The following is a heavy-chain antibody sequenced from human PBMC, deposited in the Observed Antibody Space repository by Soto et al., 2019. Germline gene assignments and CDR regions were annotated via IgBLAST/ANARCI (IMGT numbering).Heavy chain of an antibody. D-gene: IGHD4-17*01. V-gene: IGHV3-7*01. Sequence: EVQLVESGGGLVQPGGSLRLSCVASGFTFSSYWMTWVRQAPGKGLEWVANIKEDGSEKYYVDSVKGRCTISRDNAKKSMYLQMNSLSAEDTAVYYCARDGVYGDHSFYYGMDGWGQGTTVTVSS. J-gene: IGHJ6*02. CDR3: ARDGVYGDHSFYYGMDG. CDR2: IKEDGSEK. CDR1: GFTFSSYW.